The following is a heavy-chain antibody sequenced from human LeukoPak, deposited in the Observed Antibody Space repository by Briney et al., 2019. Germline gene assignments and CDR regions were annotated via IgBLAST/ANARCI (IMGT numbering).Heavy chain of an antibody. Sequence: SETLSLTCTVSGASFNSDDQYWGWIRQPPGKGLEWIGSIYYSGSTYYNPSLKSRVTISVDTSKNQFSLKLSSVTAADTAVYYCASGGVLYHSRLWGQGTLATVSS. V-gene: IGHV4-39*01. CDR1: GASFNSDDQY. J-gene: IGHJ4*02. CDR3: ASGGVLYHSRL. CDR2: IYYSGST. D-gene: IGHD3-16*01.